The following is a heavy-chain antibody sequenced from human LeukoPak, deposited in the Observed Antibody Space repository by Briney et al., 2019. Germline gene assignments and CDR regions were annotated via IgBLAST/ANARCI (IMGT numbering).Heavy chain of an antibody. D-gene: IGHD4-17*01. V-gene: IGHV4-34*01. CDR2: INHSGST. J-gene: IGHJ5*02. Sequence: SETLSLTCAVYGGSFSGYYWSWIRQPPGKGLEWIGEINHSGSTNYNPSLKSRVTISVDTSKNQFSLKLSSVTATDTAVYYCARTIIKIYGDYPIRWFDPWGQGTLVTVSS. CDR3: ARTIIKIYGDYPIRWFDP. CDR1: GGSFSGYY.